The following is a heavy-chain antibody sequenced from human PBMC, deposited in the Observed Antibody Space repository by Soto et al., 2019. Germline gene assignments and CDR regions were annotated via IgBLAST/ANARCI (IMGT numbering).Heavy chain of an antibody. CDR3: ARHRLYFESNYYYGMDV. V-gene: IGHV4-39*01. J-gene: IGHJ6*02. CDR2: IYYSGST. Sequence: QLQLQESGPGLVKPSETLSLTCTVSGGSISSSSYYWGWIRQPPGKGLEWIGSIYYSGSTYYNPSLKSRVTISVDTSKKQFSLKLSSVTAADTAVYYCARHRLYFESNYYYGMDVWGQGTTVTVSS. CDR1: GGSISSSSYY. D-gene: IGHD3-3*01.